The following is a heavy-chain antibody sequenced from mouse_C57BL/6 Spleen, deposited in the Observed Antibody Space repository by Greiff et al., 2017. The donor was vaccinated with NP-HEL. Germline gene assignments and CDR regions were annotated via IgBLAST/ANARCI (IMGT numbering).Heavy chain of an antibody. J-gene: IGHJ4*01. Sequence: EVQLQQSGPGLVKPSQSLSLTCSVTGYSITSGYYWNWLRQFPGNKLEWMGYISYDGSNNYNPSLKNRISITRDTSKNQFFLKLNSVTTEDTATYYCARWLLRDYYAMDYWGQGTSVTVSS. CDR2: ISYDGSN. CDR1: GYSITSGYY. D-gene: IGHD2-3*01. V-gene: IGHV3-6*01. CDR3: ARWLLRDYYAMDY.